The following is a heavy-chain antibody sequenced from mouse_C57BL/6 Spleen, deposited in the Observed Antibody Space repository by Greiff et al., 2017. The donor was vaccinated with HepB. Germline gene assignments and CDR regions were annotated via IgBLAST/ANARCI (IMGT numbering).Heavy chain of an antibody. CDR3: AREGDYGSSYVWYFDV. CDR2: ISDGGSYT. J-gene: IGHJ1*03. CDR1: GFTFSSYA. Sequence: EVQGVESGGGLVKPGGSLKLSCAASGFTFSSYAMSWVRQTPEKRLEWVATISDGGSYTYYPDNVKGRFTVSRDNAKNNLYLQMSHLKSEDTAMYYWAREGDYGSSYVWYFDVWGTGTTVTVSS. V-gene: IGHV5-4*01. D-gene: IGHD1-1*01.